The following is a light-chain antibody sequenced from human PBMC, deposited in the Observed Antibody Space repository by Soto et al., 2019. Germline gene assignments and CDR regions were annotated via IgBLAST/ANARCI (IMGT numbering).Light chain of an antibody. CDR2: EVS. Sequence: DIVMTXXXXXXSFXXXEPASXSFKSSQSLLHSDGKTYLYWYLQKPGQPPQLLIYEVSNRFSGVPDRFSGSGSGTDFTLKISRVEAEDVGVYYCMQSIQLPLTFGGGTKVDIK. CDR1: QSLLHSDGKTY. V-gene: IGKV2D-29*01. J-gene: IGKJ4*01. CDR3: MQSIQLPLT.